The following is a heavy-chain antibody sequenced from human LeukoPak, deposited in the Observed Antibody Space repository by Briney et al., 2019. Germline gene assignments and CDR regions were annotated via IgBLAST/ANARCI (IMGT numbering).Heavy chain of an antibody. Sequence: ASVKVSCKASGYTFTSYDINWVRQATGQGLEWMGWMNPNSGNTGYAQKFQGRVTMTRNTSISTAYMELSSLRSEDTAVYYCARGLNYYDSSGYHYGWFDPWGQGTLVTVSS. CDR3: ARGLNYYDSSGYHYGWFDP. CDR2: MNPNSGNT. CDR1: GYTFTSYD. D-gene: IGHD3-22*01. J-gene: IGHJ5*02. V-gene: IGHV1-8*01.